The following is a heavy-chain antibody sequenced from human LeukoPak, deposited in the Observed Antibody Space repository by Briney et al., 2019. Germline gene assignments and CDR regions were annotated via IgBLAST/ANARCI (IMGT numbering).Heavy chain of an antibody. J-gene: IGHJ5*02. D-gene: IGHD2-21*02. CDR3: ARDGGDINWFDP. CDR2: INPNSGGT. CDR1: GYTLSDYG. V-gene: IGHV1-2*02. Sequence: ASVKVSCKAFGYTLSDYGLSWVRQAPGQGLEWMGWINPNSGGTNYAQKFQGRVTMTRDTSISTAYMELSRLRSDDTAVYYCARDGGDINWFDPWGQGTLVTVSS.